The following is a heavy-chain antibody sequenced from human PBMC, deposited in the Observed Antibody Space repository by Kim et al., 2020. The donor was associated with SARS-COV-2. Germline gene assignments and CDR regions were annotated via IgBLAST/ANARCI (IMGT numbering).Heavy chain of an antibody. CDR2: IYYSGST. CDR1: GGSISSYY. V-gene: IGHV4-59*01. CDR3: ARELGAPTGAPNYFDY. Sequence: SETLSLTCTVSGGSISSYYWSWIRQPPGKGLEWIGYIYYSGSTNYNPSLKSRVTISVDTSKNQFSLKLSSVTAADTAVYYCARELGAPTGAPNYFDYWGQGTLVTVSS. D-gene: IGHD1-26*01. J-gene: IGHJ4*02.